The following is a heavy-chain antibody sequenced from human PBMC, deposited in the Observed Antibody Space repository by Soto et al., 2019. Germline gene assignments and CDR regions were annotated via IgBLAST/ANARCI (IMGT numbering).Heavy chain of an antibody. Sequence: QVQLVESGGGVVQPGRSLRLSCAASGFTFSSYGMHWVRQAPGKGLEWVAVISYDGSNKYYADSVKGRFTTSRDNSKNTLYLQMNSLSAEETAVYYCAKVRDGQKLVYYYYYGMDVWGQVTTVTVSS. CDR2: ISYDGSNK. CDR3: AKVRDGQKLVYYYYYGMDV. V-gene: IGHV3-30*18. CDR1: GFTFSSYG. D-gene: IGHD6-13*01. J-gene: IGHJ6*02.